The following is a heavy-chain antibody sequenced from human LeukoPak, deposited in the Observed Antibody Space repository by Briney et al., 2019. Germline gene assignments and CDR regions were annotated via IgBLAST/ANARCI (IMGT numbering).Heavy chain of an antibody. Sequence: PSETLSLTCLVSGGSMKRSYWTWIRQAPGKGLEWIGNIDDSGNTNYSPSLKSRVTISLDTSKNQFSLRVTSVTAADRALYFCARGDCSGGSCPFDYWGQGTLVTVSS. V-gene: IGHV4-59*01. J-gene: IGHJ4*02. CDR2: IDDSGNT. CDR3: ARGDCSGGSCPFDY. D-gene: IGHD2-15*01. CDR1: GGSMKRSY.